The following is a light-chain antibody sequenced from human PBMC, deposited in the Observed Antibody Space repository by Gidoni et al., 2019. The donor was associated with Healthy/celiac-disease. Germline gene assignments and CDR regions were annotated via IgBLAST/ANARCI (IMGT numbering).Light chain of an antibody. CDR3: QQRSNWPPYT. CDR2: DAS. CDR1: QRVSSY. Sequence: EILLTQSPATLSLSPGERATLSCRASQRVSSYLAWYQQKPGQAPRLLIYDASNRATGIPARFSGSGSGTDFTLTISSLEPEDFAVYYCQQRSNWPPYTFGQXTKLEIK. V-gene: IGKV3-11*01. J-gene: IGKJ2*01.